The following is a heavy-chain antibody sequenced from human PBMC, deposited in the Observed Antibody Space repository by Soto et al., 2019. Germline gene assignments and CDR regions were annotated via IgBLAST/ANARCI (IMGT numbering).Heavy chain of an antibody. V-gene: IGHV4-59*01. CDR3: AREGAAGLPYYYYGMDV. CDR2: IYYSGST. J-gene: IGHJ6*02. Sequence: SETLSLTCTVSGGSISSYYWSWIRQPPGKGLEWIGYIYYSGSTNYNPSLKSRVIISVDTSKNQFSLKLSSVTAADTAVYYCAREGAAGLPYYYYGMDVWGQGTTGTVS. CDR1: GGSISSYY. D-gene: IGHD6-13*01.